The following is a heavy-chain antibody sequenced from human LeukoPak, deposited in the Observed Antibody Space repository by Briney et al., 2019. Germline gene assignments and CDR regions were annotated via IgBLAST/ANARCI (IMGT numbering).Heavy chain of an antibody. CDR3: ARHLGSGWSPYYFDY. CDR1: GYSFTSYW. D-gene: IGHD6-19*01. J-gene: IGHJ4*02. CDR2: IYPGDSDT. V-gene: IGHV5-51*01. Sequence: GESLKISCKGSGYSFTSYWIGWVRQRPGKGPEWMGIIYPGDSDTRYSPSCQGQVTISADKSISTAYLKWSSLKASDTAMYYCARHLGSGWSPYYFDYWGQGTLVTVSS.